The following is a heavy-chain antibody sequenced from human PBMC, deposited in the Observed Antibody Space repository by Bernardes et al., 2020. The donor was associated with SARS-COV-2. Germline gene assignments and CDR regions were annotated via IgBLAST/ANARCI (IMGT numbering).Heavy chain of an antibody. J-gene: IGHJ4*02. V-gene: IGHV3-23*01. D-gene: IGHD3-22*01. Sequence: GGSLRLSCAASGFTFSDYAMAWVRQAPGKGLEYVSYISENGATTEYADSVKGRFIVSRDNAKNTLFLQMNSLRAEDTALYYCAKDLGGNFYDSSGYLDYWGQGTLVTVSS. CDR2: ISENGATT. CDR1: GFTFSDYA. CDR3: AKDLGGNFYDSSGYLDY.